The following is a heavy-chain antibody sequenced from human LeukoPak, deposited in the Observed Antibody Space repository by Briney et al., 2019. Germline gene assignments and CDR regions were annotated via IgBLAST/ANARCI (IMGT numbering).Heavy chain of an antibody. CDR2: ISSSSSSYI. CDR3: ARGHPVTSYFDY. Sequence: PGGSLRLSCAASGFTFSSYSMNWVRQAPGKGLEWVSSISSSSSSYIYYADSVKGPFPISRDNAKNSLYLQMNSLRAEDTAVYYCARGHPVTSYFDYWGQGTLVTASS. J-gene: IGHJ4*02. CDR1: GFTFSSYS. V-gene: IGHV3-21*01. D-gene: IGHD4-17*01.